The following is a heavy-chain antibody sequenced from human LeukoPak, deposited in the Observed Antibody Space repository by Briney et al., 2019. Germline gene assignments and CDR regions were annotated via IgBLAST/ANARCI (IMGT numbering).Heavy chain of an antibody. CDR3: ARDLFELNLVVPAAIGAGVAMDAFDI. CDR2: IIPIFGTA. J-gene: IGHJ3*02. V-gene: IGHV1-69*05. CDR1: GGTFSSYA. Sequence: SVKVSCKASGGTFSSYAISWVRQAPGQGLEWMGGIIPIFGTANYAQKFQGRVTITTDESTSTAYMELSSLRSEDTAVYYCARDLFELNLVVPAAIGAGVAMDAFDIWGQGTMVTVSS. D-gene: IGHD2-2*01.